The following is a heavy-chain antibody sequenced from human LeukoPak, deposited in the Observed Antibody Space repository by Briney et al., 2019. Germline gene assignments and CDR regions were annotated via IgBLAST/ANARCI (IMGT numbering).Heavy chain of an antibody. J-gene: IGHJ5*02. D-gene: IGHD2-2*01. CDR1: GFTFSNFA. CDR3: AKLPHIVVIPAPTGNWFDP. Sequence: GGSLRLSCAASGFTFSNFAVSWVRQAPGKGLEWVSGISGSGGSTYYVDSVKGRFTISRDNSKNTLYLQMNSLRAEDTAVYYCAKLPHIVVIPAPTGNWFDPWGQGTLVTVSS. V-gene: IGHV3-23*01. CDR2: ISGSGGST.